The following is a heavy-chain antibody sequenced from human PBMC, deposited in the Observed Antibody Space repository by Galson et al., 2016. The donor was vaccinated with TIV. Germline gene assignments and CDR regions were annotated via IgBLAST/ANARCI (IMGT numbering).Heavy chain of an antibody. J-gene: IGHJ6*02. CDR3: TKVPSSGFSYYYGLDV. CDR2: ISGGGGST. D-gene: IGHD3-22*01. V-gene: IGHV3-23*01. CDR1: GLTFSIFA. Sequence: SLRLSCAASGLTFSIFAMTWVRQAPGMGLEWVSAISGGGGSTYYADSVKGRFTVSRDNSKNTVFLQMNSLRAEDTAVYYCTKVPSSGFSYYYGLDVWGQGTTVTVSS.